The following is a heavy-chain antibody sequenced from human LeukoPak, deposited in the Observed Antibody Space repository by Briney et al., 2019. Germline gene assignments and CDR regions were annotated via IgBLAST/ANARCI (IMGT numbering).Heavy chain of an antibody. D-gene: IGHD2-15*01. V-gene: IGHV3-23*01. CDR3: AKDQRYCSSYPAY. CDR2: INGNGANT. Sequence: GGSLRLSCAASGFTFNIHAMSWVRQAPGKGLEWVSGINGNGANTYYSDSVKGRFTIPRHNSKNTLYLQMHIVRSEDMGVYLCAKDQRYCSSYPAYGGQATLATVPS. CDR1: GFTFNIHA. J-gene: IGHJ4*02.